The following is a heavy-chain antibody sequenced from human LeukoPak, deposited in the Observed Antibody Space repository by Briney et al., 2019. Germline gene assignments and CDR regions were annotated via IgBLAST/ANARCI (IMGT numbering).Heavy chain of an antibody. CDR3: ARAHFWSGYYSPLDYYYYGMDV. J-gene: IGHJ6*02. D-gene: IGHD3-3*02. CDR1: GGSFSGYY. Sequence: PSETLSLTCAVYGGSFSGYYWSWIRQPPGKGLEWIGEINLSGSTNYNPSLKSRVTISVDTSKNQFSLKLSSVTAADTAVYYCARAHFWSGYYSPLDYYYYGMDVWGQGTTVTVSS. CDR2: INLSGST. V-gene: IGHV4-34*01.